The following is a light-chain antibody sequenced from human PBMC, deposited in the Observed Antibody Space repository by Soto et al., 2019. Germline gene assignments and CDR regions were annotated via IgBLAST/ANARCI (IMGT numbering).Light chain of an antibody. Sequence: ETVMNQSPATLSVSLGERATVSCRASQSGRSKVAWYQQRPGQAPRLLIYGASTRATGIPDRFSGSGSGTEFTITISRLQSEDFAVYYCQQYNDWWTFGQGTKVEIK. J-gene: IGKJ1*01. CDR3: QQYNDWWT. V-gene: IGKV3-15*01. CDR2: GAS. CDR1: QSGRSK.